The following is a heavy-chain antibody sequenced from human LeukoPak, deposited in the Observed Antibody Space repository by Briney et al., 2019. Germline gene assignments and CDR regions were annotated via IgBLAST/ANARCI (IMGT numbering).Heavy chain of an antibody. CDR1: GFTFSSYA. CDR2: ISGDGGST. D-gene: IGHD2-2*01. V-gene: IGHV3-23*01. Sequence: PGGSLRLSCAASGFTFSSYAMSWVRQAPGKGLEWVSSISGDGGSTYYADSMKGRFTMSRDNSKNTLYLQMNSLRAEDTAVYYCARDWLRITRFDSWGQGTQVTVSS. J-gene: IGHJ4*02. CDR3: ARDWLRITRFDS.